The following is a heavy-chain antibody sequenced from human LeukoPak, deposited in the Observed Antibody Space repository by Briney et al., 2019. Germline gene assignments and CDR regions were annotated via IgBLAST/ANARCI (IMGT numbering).Heavy chain of an antibody. CDR1: GFTFSSDA. Sequence: GGSLGLSCTASGFTFSSDAMSWVRQAPGKGLEWVSGISGSGGSTYYADSVKGRFTISRDNSKNTLYLQMNSLRAEDTAVYYCAKELAAGVSPSFDYWGQGTLVTVSS. D-gene: IGHD6-13*01. CDR2: ISGSGGST. J-gene: IGHJ4*02. CDR3: AKELAAGVSPSFDY. V-gene: IGHV3-23*01.